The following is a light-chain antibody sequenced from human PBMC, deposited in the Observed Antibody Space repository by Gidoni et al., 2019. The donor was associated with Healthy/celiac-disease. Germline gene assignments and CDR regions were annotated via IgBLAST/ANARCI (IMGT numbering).Light chain of an antibody. Sequence: ELVLTQSPGTLALPLGDRATLSGRASQSVSSSYLAWYQQKPDQAPRRLIYGASSRATGIPDRFSGSGSGTDFTLTISRLEPEDFAVYYCQQDGSSPPITFGQGTRLEIK. CDR1: QSVSSSY. V-gene: IGKV3-20*01. CDR2: GAS. J-gene: IGKJ5*01. CDR3: QQDGSSPPIT.